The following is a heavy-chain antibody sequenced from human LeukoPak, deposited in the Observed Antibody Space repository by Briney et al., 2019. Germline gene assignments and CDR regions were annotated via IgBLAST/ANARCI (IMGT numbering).Heavy chain of an antibody. CDR2: ISSSSSYI. Sequence: GGSLRLSCAASGFTFSSYSMNWVRQAPGKGLEWVSSISSSSSYIYYADSVKGRFTISRDNAKNSLYLQMNSLRAEDTAVYYCARDPQRGAGNRIHWFDPWGQRTLVTVSS. D-gene: IGHD1-1*01. CDR1: GFTFSSYS. CDR3: ARDPQRGAGNRIHWFDP. V-gene: IGHV3-21*01. J-gene: IGHJ5*02.